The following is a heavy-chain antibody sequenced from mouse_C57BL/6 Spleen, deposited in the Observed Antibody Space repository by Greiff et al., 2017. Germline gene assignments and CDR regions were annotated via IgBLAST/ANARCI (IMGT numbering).Heavy chain of an antibody. CDR2: IDPSDSYT. Sequence: QVQLQQPGAELVMPGASVKLSCKASGYTFTSYWMHWVKQRPGQGLEWIGEIDPSDSYTNYNQKCKGKSTLTVDKSSSTASMQLSSLTSEDSAVYYCARDGSSLYDFDYWGQGTTLTVSS. J-gene: IGHJ2*01. CDR1: GYTFTSYW. CDR3: ARDGSSLYDFDY. V-gene: IGHV1-69*01. D-gene: IGHD1-1*01.